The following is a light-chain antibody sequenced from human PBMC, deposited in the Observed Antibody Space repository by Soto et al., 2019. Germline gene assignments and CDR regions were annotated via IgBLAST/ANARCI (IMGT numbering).Light chain of an antibody. J-gene: IGKJ2*01. CDR3: QQSYSTKYT. Sequence: DIQMTQSPSSLSASVGDRVTVTCRASQSISTYLNWYQQKPGKAPKLLIYAASSLQSGVPSRFSGSGSGTDCTLTISSLQPEDFATYYCQQSYSTKYTFGQGTELEIK. CDR2: AAS. V-gene: IGKV1-39*01. CDR1: QSISTY.